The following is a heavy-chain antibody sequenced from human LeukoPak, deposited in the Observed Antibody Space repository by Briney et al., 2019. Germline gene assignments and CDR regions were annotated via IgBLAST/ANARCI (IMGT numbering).Heavy chain of an antibody. CDR2: ISAYNGNT. V-gene: IGHV1-18*01. CDR3: ARGVEGEITGTGYYFDY. CDR1: GYTFTSYG. D-gene: IGHD1-7*01. J-gene: IGHJ4*02. Sequence: ASVKVSCKASGYTFTSYGISWVRQAPGQGLEWMGWISAYNGNTNYAQKLRGRVTMTTDTSTSTAYMELRSLRSEDTAVYYCARGVEGEITGTGYYFDYWGQGTLVTVSS.